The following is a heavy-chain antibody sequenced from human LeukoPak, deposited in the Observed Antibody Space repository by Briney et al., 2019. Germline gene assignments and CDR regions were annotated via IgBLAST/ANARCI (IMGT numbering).Heavy chain of an antibody. V-gene: IGHV4-34*01. CDR2: INHSGST. Sequence: SETLSLTCAVYGGSFSGYYWSWIRQPPGKGLEWIGEINHSGSTNYNPSLKSRVTISVDTSKNQFSLKLSSVTAADTAVYYCARDPGYSGYDSFDYWGQGTLVTVSS. CDR3: ARDPGYSGYDSFDY. CDR1: GGSFSGYY. D-gene: IGHD5-12*01. J-gene: IGHJ4*02.